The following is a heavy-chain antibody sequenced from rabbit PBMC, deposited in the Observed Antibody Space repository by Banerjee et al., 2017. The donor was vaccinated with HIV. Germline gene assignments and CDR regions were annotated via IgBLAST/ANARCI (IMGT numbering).Heavy chain of an antibody. CDR3: ARENRNDDYYDL. CDR2: THSDDDRT. CDR1: GLDFSGYH. V-gene: IGHV1S40*01. D-gene: IGHD2-1*01. J-gene: IGHJ4*01. Sequence: QSLEESGGDLVKPGASLTLTCTASGLDFSGYHMCWVRQAPGKGLEWIGCTHSDDDRTWYASWVNGRFTISKTSSTTVTLQMTSLTAADTATYFCARENRNDDYYDLWGPGTLVTVS.